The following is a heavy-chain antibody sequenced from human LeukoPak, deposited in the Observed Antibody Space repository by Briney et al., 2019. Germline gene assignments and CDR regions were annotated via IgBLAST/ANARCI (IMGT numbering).Heavy chain of an antibody. CDR3: ARYQPSYCSSTSCYGLGYWYFDL. D-gene: IGHD2-2*01. Sequence: ASVKVSCKTSGYTFTGYYMHWVRQAPGQGLEWVGWINPNSGGTKYGKKFQGRVTMTRDTSINTAHMELSRLRSDDTAVYYCARYQPSYCSSTSCYGLGYWYFDLWGRGTLVTVSS. CDR1: GYTFTGYY. CDR2: INPNSGGT. J-gene: IGHJ2*01. V-gene: IGHV1-2*02.